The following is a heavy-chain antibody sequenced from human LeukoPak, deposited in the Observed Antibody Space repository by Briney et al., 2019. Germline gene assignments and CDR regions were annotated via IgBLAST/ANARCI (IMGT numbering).Heavy chain of an antibody. Sequence: ASVKVSFNTSGCTFTDYYMHCVRQAPGQGLEWMGWINPNNGDTYYAQNFQGRVTMTRDTSISTAYMELSRLRSDDTAVYCCASDEGPVGTHYWGQGTLVTVSS. D-gene: IGHD6-13*01. CDR2: INPNNGDT. CDR3: ASDEGPVGTHY. V-gene: IGHV1-2*02. CDR1: GCTFTDYY. J-gene: IGHJ4*02.